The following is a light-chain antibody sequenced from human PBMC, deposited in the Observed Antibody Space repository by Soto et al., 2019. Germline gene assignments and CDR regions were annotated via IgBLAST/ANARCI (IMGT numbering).Light chain of an antibody. J-gene: IGKJ1*01. CDR2: WAS. V-gene: IGKV4-1*01. CDR1: QRVLFNSNNTNY. CDR3: QQYYSTPPWT. Sequence: DIVMTQSPDSLAVSLGDRATINCKSSQRVLFNSNNTNYLAWYQLKPGQPPKLLIYWASTRESGVPDRFSGSGSGTDFTLTISSLQAEDVAVYYCQQYYSTPPWTFGQGTKVEIQ.